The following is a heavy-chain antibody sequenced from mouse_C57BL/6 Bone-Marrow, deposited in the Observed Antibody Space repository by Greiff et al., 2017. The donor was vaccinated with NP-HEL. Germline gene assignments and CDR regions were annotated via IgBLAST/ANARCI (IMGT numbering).Heavy chain of an antibody. CDR3: ARRGITTVALDY. D-gene: IGHD1-1*01. V-gene: IGHV5-15*01. J-gene: IGHJ2*01. Sequence: EVQVVESGGGLVQPGGSLKLSCAASGFTFSDYGMAWVRQAPRKGPEWVAFISNLAYSIYYADTVTGRFTISRENAKNTLYLEMSSLRSEDTAMYYCARRGITTVALDYWGQGTTLTVSS. CDR1: GFTFSDYG. CDR2: ISNLAYSI.